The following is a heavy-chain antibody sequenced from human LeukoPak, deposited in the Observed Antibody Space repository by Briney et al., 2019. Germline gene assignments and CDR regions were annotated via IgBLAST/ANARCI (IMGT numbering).Heavy chain of an antibody. J-gene: IGHJ4*02. CDR2: ISRSGSTI. V-gene: IGHV3-48*03. D-gene: IGHD5-12*01. Sequence: GGSLRLSCAASGFTFSSYEMNWVRQAPGKGLEWVSYISRSGSTIYYADSAKGRFTISRDNAKNSLYLQMNSLRAEDTTVYYCASGYDLPYWGQGTLATVSS. CDR1: GFTFSSYE. CDR3: ASGYDLPY.